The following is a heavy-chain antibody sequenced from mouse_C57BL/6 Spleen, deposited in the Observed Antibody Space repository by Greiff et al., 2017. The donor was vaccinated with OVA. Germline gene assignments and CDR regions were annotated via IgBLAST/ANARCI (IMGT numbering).Heavy chain of an antibody. Sequence: EVKVVESGGGLVKPGGSLKLSCAASGFTFSDYGMHWVRQAPEKGLEWVAYISSGSSTIYYADTVKGRFTISRDNAKNTLFLQMTSLRSEDTAMYYCARDYYGSSYEYFDVWGTGTTVTVSS. J-gene: IGHJ1*03. CDR2: ISSGSSTI. CDR3: ARDYYGSSYEYFDV. V-gene: IGHV5-17*01. CDR1: GFTFSDYG. D-gene: IGHD1-1*01.